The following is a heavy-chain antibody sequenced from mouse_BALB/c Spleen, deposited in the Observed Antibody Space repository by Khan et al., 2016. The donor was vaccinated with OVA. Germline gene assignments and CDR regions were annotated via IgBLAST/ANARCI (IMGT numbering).Heavy chain of an antibody. CDR2: INPYNGGT. V-gene: IGHV1-18*01. D-gene: IGHD2-1*01. J-gene: IGHJ4*01. Sequence: VRLQQSGPELVKPGVSMKISCKASGYSFTDYTINWVKQSHGKNLEWIGLINPYNGGTRYNQKFRGKATLTVDKSSSTAYMELLSLTSEDSAVYYCTKGGNYVGYSMDYWGQGTSVTVSS. CDR1: GYSFTDYT. CDR3: TKGGNYVGYSMDY.